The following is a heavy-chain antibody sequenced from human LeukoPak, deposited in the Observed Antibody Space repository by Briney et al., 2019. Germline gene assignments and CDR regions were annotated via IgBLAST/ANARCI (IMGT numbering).Heavy chain of an antibody. CDR3: ARHLSDGDYPFDH. CDR2: IYYTGST. Sequence: SETLSLTCAVYGGSFSGYYWSWIRQPPGKGLEWIGYIYYTGSTSYNPSLKSRVTISVDTSKNQFSLKLNSVTAADTAVYYCARHLSDGDYPFDHWGQGTLVTVSS. CDR1: GGSFSGYY. J-gene: IGHJ4*02. V-gene: IGHV4-59*01. D-gene: IGHD4-17*01.